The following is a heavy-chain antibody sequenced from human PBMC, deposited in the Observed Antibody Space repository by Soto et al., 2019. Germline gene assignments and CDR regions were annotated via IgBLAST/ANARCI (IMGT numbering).Heavy chain of an antibody. CDR3: AKDRHSRAD. Sequence: QVQLVESGGGVVQPGRSLRLSCADSGFNFSSQGMHWVRQAPGKGLEWVAVIAYDGSNKYYADSVKGRFTISRDNSKNTVYRQMNSLGVEDTAVYYCAKDRHSRADWGQGTLVTVTS. CDR2: IAYDGSNK. V-gene: IGHV3-30*18. J-gene: IGHJ4*02. CDR1: GFNFSSQG. D-gene: IGHD4-4*01.